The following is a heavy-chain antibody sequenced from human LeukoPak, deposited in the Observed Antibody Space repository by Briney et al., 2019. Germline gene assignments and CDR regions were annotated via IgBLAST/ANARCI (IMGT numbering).Heavy chain of an antibody. CDR2: INHSGST. J-gene: IGHJ6*04. D-gene: IGHD3-9*01. Sequence: SGTLSLTCAVYGGSFSGYYWSWIRQAPGKGLEWIGEINHSGSTNYNPSLKSRVTISVDTSKNQFSLKLSSVTAADTAVYYCARGEYYDILDVWGKGTTVTVSS. CDR1: GGSFSGYY. CDR3: ARGEYYDILDV. V-gene: IGHV4-34*01.